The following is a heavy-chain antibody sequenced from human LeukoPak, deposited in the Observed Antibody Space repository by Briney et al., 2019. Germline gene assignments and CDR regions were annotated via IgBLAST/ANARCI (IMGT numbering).Heavy chain of an antibody. Sequence: GGSLRLSCVASGFTFSSNWMSWVRQAPGKGLEWVANIKKDGSETYYVDSVKGRFTISRDNAKNSLYLQMNSLRAEDTAIYYCARGRYSSTTYYFDSWGRGTLVTVSS. J-gene: IGHJ4*02. CDR2: IKKDGSET. CDR1: GFTFSSNW. CDR3: ARGRYSSTTYYFDS. D-gene: IGHD6-13*01. V-gene: IGHV3-7*03.